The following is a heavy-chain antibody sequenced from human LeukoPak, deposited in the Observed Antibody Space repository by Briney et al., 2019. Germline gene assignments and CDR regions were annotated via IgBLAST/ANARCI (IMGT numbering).Heavy chain of an antibody. V-gene: IGHV6-1*01. CDR1: GDSVSSNSAG. D-gene: IGHD3-10*01. J-gene: IGHJ4*02. CDR2: TYYRSKWYN. CDR3: ARGGGSLNY. Sequence: SQTFSLTCAISGDSVSSNSAGWNWIRQSPSRGLEWLGRTYYRSKWYNDYAVSVKGRITINPDTSTNQFSLQLISVTPEDTAVYYCARGGGSLNYWGQGTLVTVSS.